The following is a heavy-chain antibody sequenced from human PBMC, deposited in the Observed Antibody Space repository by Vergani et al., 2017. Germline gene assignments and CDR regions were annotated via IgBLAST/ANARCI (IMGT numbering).Heavy chain of an antibody. Sequence: EVQLVQSGAEVKKPGESLTISCKGSGYSFTSYWIGWVRQMPGKGLEWMGIIYPGDSDTRYSPSFQGQVTISADKSISTAYLQWSSLKASDTAMYYCARDYCSSTSCSGGMDVWGQGTTVTVSS. J-gene: IGHJ6*02. V-gene: IGHV5-51*01. CDR2: IYPGDSDT. CDR1: GYSFTSYW. CDR3: ARDYCSSTSCSGGMDV. D-gene: IGHD2-2*01.